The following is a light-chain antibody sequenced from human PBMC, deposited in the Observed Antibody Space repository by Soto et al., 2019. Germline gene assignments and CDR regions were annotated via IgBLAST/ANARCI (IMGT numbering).Light chain of an antibody. J-gene: IGKJ1*01. CDR2: GTS. CDR1: QSVSSSY. V-gene: IGKV3-20*01. CDR3: HQYGTSPGT. Sequence: EIVLTQSPGTLSLSPGERATLSCRASQSVSSSYLAWYQQKPGQAPRLLIYGTSRRATASPDRFSGSGSGTDFALTISRLEPEDFAVYYCHQYGTSPGTFGQGTKVEIK.